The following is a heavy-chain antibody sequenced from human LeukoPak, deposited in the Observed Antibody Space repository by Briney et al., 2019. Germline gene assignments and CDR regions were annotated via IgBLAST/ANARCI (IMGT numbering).Heavy chain of an antibody. CDR3: ARDRGGSGSYYDYYYYMDV. CDR1: GGTFSSYA. J-gene: IGHJ6*03. V-gene: IGHV1-69*06. D-gene: IGHD3-10*01. CDR2: IIPIFGTA. Sequence: ASVKVSCKASGGTFSSYAISWVRQAPGQGLEWMGGIIPIFGTANYAQKFQGRVTITADKSTSTAYMELSSLRSEDTAVYYCARDRGGSGSYYDYYYYMDVWGKGTTVIVSS.